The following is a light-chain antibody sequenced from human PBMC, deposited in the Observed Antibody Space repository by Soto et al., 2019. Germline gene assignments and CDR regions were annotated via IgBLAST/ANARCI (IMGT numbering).Light chain of an antibody. CDR3: QQYSSDLYT. CDR1: QSISSW. V-gene: IGKV1-5*03. Sequence: DIQMTQSPSTLPASVGDRVTITCRASQSISSWLAWYQQKPGKAPKLLIYKASSLESGVPSRFSGSGSGTEFTLTISSLQPDDFATYYCQQYSSDLYTFGQGTKLEIK. J-gene: IGKJ2*01. CDR2: KAS.